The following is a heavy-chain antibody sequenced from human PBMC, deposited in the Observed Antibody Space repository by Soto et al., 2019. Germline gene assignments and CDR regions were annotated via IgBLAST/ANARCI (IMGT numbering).Heavy chain of an antibody. CDR2: IPQDGVDG. J-gene: IGHJ6*02. V-gene: IGHV3-7*03. CDR1: GFTFSMYS. Sequence: DVKLVESGGGLVQPGDSLRLSCEVSGFTFSMYSMSWVRQSPGKGLEWVAKIPQDGVDGHYADSVKGRFIISRDNGKNSLHLQLNNLRAEGTAVYYCARDHLILPAHDFFYGSDVWGRGATVTVSS. D-gene: IGHD2-21*02. CDR3: ARDHLILPAHDFFYGSDV.